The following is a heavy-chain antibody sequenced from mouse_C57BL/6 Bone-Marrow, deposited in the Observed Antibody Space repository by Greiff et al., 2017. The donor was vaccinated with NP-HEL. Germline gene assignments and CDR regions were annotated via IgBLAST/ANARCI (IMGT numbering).Heavy chain of an antibody. CDR2: IRSKSNNYAT. Sequence: EVKLQESGGGLVQPKGSLKLSCAASGFSFNTYAMNWVRQAPGKGLEWVARIRSKSNNYATYYADSVKDRFTISRDDSESMLYLQMNNLKTEDTAMYYCVRGGRSFDYWGQGTTLTVSS. J-gene: IGHJ2*01. V-gene: IGHV10-1*01. CDR1: GFSFNTYA. D-gene: IGHD3-3*01. CDR3: VRGGRSFDY.